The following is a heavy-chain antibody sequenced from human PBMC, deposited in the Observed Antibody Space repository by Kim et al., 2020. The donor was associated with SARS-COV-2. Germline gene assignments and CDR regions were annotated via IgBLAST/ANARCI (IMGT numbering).Heavy chain of an antibody. V-gene: IGHV1-46*01. CDR1: GYTFTSYY. CDR3: ARDKGRGSGSYRMVYYYGMDV. Sequence: ASVKVSCKASGYTFTSYYMHWVRQAPGQGLEWMGIINPSGGSTSYAQKFQGRVTMTRDTSTSTVYMELSSLRSEDTAVYYCARDKGRGSGSYRMVYYYGMDVWGQGTTVTVSS. J-gene: IGHJ6*02. CDR2: INPSGGST. D-gene: IGHD3-10*01.